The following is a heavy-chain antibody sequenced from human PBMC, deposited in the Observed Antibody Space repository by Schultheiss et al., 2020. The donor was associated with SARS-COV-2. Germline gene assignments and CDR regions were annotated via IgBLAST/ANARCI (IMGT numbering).Heavy chain of an antibody. J-gene: IGHJ5*02. CDR2: IKQDGSEK. Sequence: GGSLRLSCAASGFTFSSYAMSWVRQAPGKGLEWVANIKQDGSEKYYVDSVKGRFTISRDNSKNTLYLQMNSLRAEDTAVYYCARDLDSSAWNGADTWGQGTLVTVSS. CDR3: ARDLDSSAWNGADT. V-gene: IGHV3-7*01. CDR1: GFTFSSYA. D-gene: IGHD3-22*01.